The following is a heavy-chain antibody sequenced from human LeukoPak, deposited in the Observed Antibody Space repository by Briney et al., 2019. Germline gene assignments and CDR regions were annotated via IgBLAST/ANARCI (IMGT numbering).Heavy chain of an antibody. CDR3: TTDSGSYWGEFDY. V-gene: IGHV3-23*01. J-gene: IGHJ4*02. CDR2: ITDSGGST. D-gene: IGHD1-26*01. CDR1: GFTFSNWA. Sequence: GGSLRLSCAASGFTFSNWAMTWVRQAPGKGLEWVSTITDSGGSTYYADSVKGRFTMSRDNSKNTLYLQMNSLKTEDTAVYYCTTDSGSYWGEFDYWGQGTLVTVSS.